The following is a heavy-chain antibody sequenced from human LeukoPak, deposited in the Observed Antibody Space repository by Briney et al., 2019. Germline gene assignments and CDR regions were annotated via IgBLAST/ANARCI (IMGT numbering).Heavy chain of an antibody. CDR3: ANLLRWEPY. CDR2: INSDGSST. Sequence: PGGSLRLSCAASRFTFSTYWMHWVRQAPGKGLVWVSRINSDGSSTGYADSVKGRFTISRDNSKNTLYLQMNSLRAEDTAVYYCANLLRWEPYWGQGTLVTVSS. V-gene: IGHV3-74*01. J-gene: IGHJ4*02. D-gene: IGHD4-23*01. CDR1: RFTFSTYW.